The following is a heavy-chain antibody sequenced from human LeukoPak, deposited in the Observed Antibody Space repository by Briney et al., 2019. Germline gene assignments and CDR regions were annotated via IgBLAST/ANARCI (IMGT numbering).Heavy chain of an antibody. Sequence: PGGSLRLSCAASGFTFSRYSMNWVRQAPGKGLEWVASISSTSTFIYSADSVKGRSTISRGTAKNSLFLQMNSLRAEDTAIYYCARDYFDSSDYPQTYYYYYMDVWGKGTTVTVSS. D-gene: IGHD3-22*01. J-gene: IGHJ6*03. CDR2: ISSTSTFI. CDR1: GFTFSRYS. V-gene: IGHV3-21*01. CDR3: ARDYFDSSDYPQTYYYYYMDV.